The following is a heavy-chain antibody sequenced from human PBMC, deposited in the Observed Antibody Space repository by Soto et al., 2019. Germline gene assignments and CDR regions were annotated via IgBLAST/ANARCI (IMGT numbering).Heavy chain of an antibody. CDR2: ISYDVTNK. Sequence: QVQLVESGGGVVQPGRSLRLSCAASGFSFSSYGMHWVRQAPGKGLEWVAVISYDVTNKYYADSVKGRFTISRDNSKNXLYLQVNGLRAEDTAVYYCAKDLRIAVAGPDYFDSWGQGTLVTVSS. J-gene: IGHJ4*02. CDR3: AKDLRIAVAGPDYFDS. V-gene: IGHV3-30*18. D-gene: IGHD6-19*01. CDR1: GFSFSSYG.